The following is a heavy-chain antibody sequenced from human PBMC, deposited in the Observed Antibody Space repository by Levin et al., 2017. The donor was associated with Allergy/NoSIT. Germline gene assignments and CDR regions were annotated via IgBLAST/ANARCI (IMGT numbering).Heavy chain of an antibody. J-gene: IGHJ4*02. Sequence: PGGSLRLSCAASGFTFSNYGMHWVRQAPGKGLEWVGIIASDGSNKFYTDSVKGRFTISRDNSKNTLYLQMNSLRAEDTAMYYCAKDQGGGADYWGQGTLVTVSS. CDR3: AKDQGGGADY. V-gene: IGHV3-30*18. CDR2: IASDGSNK. D-gene: IGHD3-16*01. CDR1: GFTFSNYG.